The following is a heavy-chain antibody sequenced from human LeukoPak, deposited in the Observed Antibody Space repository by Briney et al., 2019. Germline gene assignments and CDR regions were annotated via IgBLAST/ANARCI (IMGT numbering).Heavy chain of an antibody. J-gene: IGHJ4*02. CDR3: ARDGGDCSGDSCYVDY. CDR1: GFTFSSYS. D-gene: IGHD2-15*01. Sequence: PGGSLRLSCAASGFTFSSYSMNWVRQAPGKGLEWVSSIKWNGGSTGYADSVKGRFTISRDNAKNSLYLQMNSLRAEDTALYYCARDGGDCSGDSCYVDYWGQGTLVTVSS. CDR2: IKWNGGST. V-gene: IGHV3-20*04.